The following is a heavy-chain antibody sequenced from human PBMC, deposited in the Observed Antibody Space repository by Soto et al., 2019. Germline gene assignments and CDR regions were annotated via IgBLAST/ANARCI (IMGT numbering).Heavy chain of an antibody. Sequence: EVQLLESGGGLVQPGGSLRLSCAASGFTFSNYAVTWVRQAPGKGLEWVSTISGSGGSTYYADSVKGRFTISRDNSKKPLCLQMNRLRAEDTAVYYCAKDQDSSWYAIDYWGQGTLVTVSS. J-gene: IGHJ4*02. CDR1: GFTFSNYA. D-gene: IGHD6-13*01. V-gene: IGHV3-23*01. CDR3: AKDQDSSWYAIDY. CDR2: ISGSGGST.